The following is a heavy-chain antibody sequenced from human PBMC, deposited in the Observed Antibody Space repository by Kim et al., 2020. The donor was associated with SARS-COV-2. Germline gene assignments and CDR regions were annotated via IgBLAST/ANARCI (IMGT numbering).Heavy chain of an antibody. CDR1: GYSFTSYW. D-gene: IGHD3-10*01. CDR2: IYPGDSDT. Sequence: GESLKISCKGSGYSFTSYWIGWVRQMPGKGLEWMGIIYPGDSDTRYSPSFQGQVTISADKSISTAYLQWSSLKASDTAMYYCARRAGREFGAYYGMDVWGQGTTVTVSS. CDR3: ARRAGREFGAYYGMDV. V-gene: IGHV5-51*01. J-gene: IGHJ6*02.